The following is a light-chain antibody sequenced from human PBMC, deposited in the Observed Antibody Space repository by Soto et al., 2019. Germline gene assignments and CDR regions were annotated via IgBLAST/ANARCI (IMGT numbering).Light chain of an antibody. Sequence: QPVLTQPPSASGTPGQRVTISCSGSSSNIGSNTVNWYQQLPGTAPKLLIYSNNQRPSGVPDRFSGSKSGTSASLAISGLQSEDEAEYYCAAWDDSLNGHYVFGTGTQLTVL. CDR1: SSNIGSNT. CDR2: SNN. V-gene: IGLV1-44*01. CDR3: AAWDDSLNGHYV. J-gene: IGLJ1*01.